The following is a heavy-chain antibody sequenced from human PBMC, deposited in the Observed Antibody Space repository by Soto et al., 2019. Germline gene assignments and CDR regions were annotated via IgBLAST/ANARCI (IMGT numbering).Heavy chain of an antibody. J-gene: IGHJ4*02. CDR3: ARETNDDLWSNFDY. CDR2: IWYDGSNK. D-gene: IGHD1-1*01. V-gene: IGHV3-33*01. Sequence: QVQLVESGGGVVQPGRSLRLSCAASGFTFSSYGMHWVRQAPGKGLEWVAVIWYDGSNKYYADSVKGRFTISRDNSKNTLYLQMNSLRAEDTAVYYCARETNDDLWSNFDYWGQGTLVTVSS. CDR1: GFTFSSYG.